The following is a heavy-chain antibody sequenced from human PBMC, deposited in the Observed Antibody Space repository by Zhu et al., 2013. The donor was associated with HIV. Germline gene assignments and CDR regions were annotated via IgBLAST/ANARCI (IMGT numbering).Heavy chain of an antibody. Sequence: EVQLVESGGGLVQPGRSLRLSCTASGFTFGDYAMSWFRQAPGKGLEWVGFIRSKAYGGTTEYAASVKGRFTISRDDSKSIAYLQMNSLKTEDTAVYYCTREGAGDPALDWGQGTLVTVSS. J-gene: IGHJ4*02. CDR1: GFTFGDYA. CDR2: IRSKAYGGTT. D-gene: IGHD7-27*01. V-gene: IGHV3-49*03. CDR3: TREGAGDPALD.